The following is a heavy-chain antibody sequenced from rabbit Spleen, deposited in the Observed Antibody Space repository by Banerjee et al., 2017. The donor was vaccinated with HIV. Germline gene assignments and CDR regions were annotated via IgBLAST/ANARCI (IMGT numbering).Heavy chain of an antibody. J-gene: IGHJ4*01. D-gene: IGHD1-1*01. CDR2: INTYTGKP. CDR3: ARDLVGVIGWNFYL. Sequence: QEQLVESGGGLVKPEGSLTLTCKASGVSFSDKDVMCWVRQAPGKGLQWIACINTYTGKPVYATWPKGRFTISRTSSTTVTLQMTSLTAADTATYFCARDLVGVIGWNFYLWGPGTLVTVS. V-gene: IGHV1S45*01. CDR1: GVSFSDKDV.